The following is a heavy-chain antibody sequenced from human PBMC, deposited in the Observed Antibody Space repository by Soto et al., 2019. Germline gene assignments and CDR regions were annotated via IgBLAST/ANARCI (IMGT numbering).Heavy chain of an antibody. CDR2: IYPGDSDT. D-gene: IGHD5-18*01. V-gene: IGHV5-51*01. J-gene: IGHJ4*02. CDR3: ARIPKGGSYVHDY. CDR1: GYTFTNFW. Sequence: PGESLKISCKGSGYTFTNFWIGWVRQMPGKGLEWMGIIYPGDSDTSYSPSFQGLITVSADKSINTAYLQWSSLKASDTAMYFCARIPKGGSYVHDYWGQGTLVTVSS.